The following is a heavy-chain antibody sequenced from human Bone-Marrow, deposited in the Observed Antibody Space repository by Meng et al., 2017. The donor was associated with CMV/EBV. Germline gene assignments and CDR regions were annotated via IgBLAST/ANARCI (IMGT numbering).Heavy chain of an antibody. Sequence: LTCTVSGGSLSRGGYYWGWIRQHPGKGLEWIGYIYYSGSTYYNPSLKSRVTISVDTSKNQFSLKLSSVTAADTAVYYCARAAGGGRDYWGQGTLVTVSS. CDR2: IYYSGST. J-gene: IGHJ4*02. V-gene: IGHV4-31*03. CDR1: GGSLSRGGYY. D-gene: IGHD3-10*01. CDR3: ARAAGGGRDY.